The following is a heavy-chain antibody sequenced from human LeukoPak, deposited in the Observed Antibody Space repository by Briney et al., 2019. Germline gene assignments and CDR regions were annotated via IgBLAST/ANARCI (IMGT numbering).Heavy chain of an antibody. Sequence: GGSLRLSCAASGFPFSSFAMSWVRLAPGQGLEWVSTISNSGAGTYYADSVKGRFTISRDNAKNSLYLQMNSLRAEDTALYYCGKDVLAGGLDVWGQGTTVTVSS. CDR2: ISNSGAGT. V-gene: IGHV3-23*01. J-gene: IGHJ6*02. CDR1: GFPFSSFA. CDR3: GKDVLAGGLDV.